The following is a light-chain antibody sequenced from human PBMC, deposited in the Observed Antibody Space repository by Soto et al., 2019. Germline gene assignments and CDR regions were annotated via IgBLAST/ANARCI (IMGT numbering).Light chain of an antibody. CDR1: QSVSSSY. CDR2: GAS. Sequence: EIVLTQSPGTLSLSPGERATLSCRASQSVSSSYLAWYQQKPRQAPRLLIYGASSRATGIPDRFSGSGAGTEFTLTISSLQSEDFAVYYCQQYNNWPPATFGQGTKVDIK. CDR3: QQYNNWPPAT. V-gene: IGKV3-20*01. J-gene: IGKJ1*01.